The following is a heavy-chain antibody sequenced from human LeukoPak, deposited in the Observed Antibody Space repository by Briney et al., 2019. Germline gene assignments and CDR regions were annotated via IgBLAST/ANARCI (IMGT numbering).Heavy chain of an antibody. CDR1: GYTFTGYY. CDR3: ARGRYYGSGSQIFDY. Sequence: ASVKVSCKASGYTFTGYYMHWVRQAPGQGLEWMGRIIPILGIANYAQKFQGRVTITADKSTSTAYMELSSLRSEDTAVYYCARGRYYGSGSQIFDYWGQGTLVTVSS. V-gene: IGHV1-69*04. J-gene: IGHJ4*02. D-gene: IGHD3-10*01. CDR2: IIPILGIA.